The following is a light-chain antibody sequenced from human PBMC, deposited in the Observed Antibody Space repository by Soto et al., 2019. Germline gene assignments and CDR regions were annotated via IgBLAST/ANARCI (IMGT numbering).Light chain of an antibody. J-gene: IGKJ1*01. CDR2: AAS. Sequence: IQMTQSPATLSASVGDRVTITCRASQSISSGLAWYQQPPETAPKLLIYAASTLEGGAPSSFSGAGSGTDSPFSITLQPQDDFGTYCCQQCYMGRTFGQGTKVDIK. CDR1: QSISSG. CDR3: QQCYMGRT. V-gene: IGKV1-5*01.